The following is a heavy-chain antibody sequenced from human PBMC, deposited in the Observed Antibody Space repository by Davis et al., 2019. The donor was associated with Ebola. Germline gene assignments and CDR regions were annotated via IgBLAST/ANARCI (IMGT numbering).Heavy chain of an antibody. J-gene: IGHJ4*02. CDR1: GYTFTSYG. Sequence: AASVKVSCKASGYTFTSYGISWVRQAPGQGLEWMGWISAYNGNTNYAQKLQGRVTMTTDTSTSTAYMELRSLRSEDTAVYYCARDRGYSSGWYSDYWGQGTPVTVSS. CDR3: ARDRGYSSGWYSDY. D-gene: IGHD6-19*01. CDR2: ISAYNGNT. V-gene: IGHV1-18*01.